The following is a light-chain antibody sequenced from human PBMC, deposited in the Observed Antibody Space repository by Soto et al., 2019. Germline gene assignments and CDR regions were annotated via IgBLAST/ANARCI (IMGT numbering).Light chain of an antibody. V-gene: IGKV1-5*03. CDR2: EAA. J-gene: IGKJ1*01. Sequence: DIQLAQSPSTLSASVGDRLTITCRATQSINWLAWYQQKPGKAPKLLIFEAARLESGVPSRFSGSGSGTEFTPTISSLQPDDFGTYYCLHYDTSSPMWTFGQGTKVDVK. CDR3: LHYDTSSPMWT. CDR1: QSINW.